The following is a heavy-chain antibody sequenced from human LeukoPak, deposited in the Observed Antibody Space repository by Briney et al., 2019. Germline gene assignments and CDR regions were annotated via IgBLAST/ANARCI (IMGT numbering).Heavy chain of an antibody. V-gene: IGHV4-4*07. CDR2: PYGSGIT. CDR3: ARLKFYDSTGYSPGYYMDV. Sequence: SETLSLTCTVSGGSIISNYWSWIRQSAGTGLGWIGRPYGSGITDYNPSLRSRVTMSLDTSRKQFSLRLTSVTAADTAVYYCARLKFYDSTGYSPGYYMDVWGKGTTVSVFS. D-gene: IGHD3-22*01. CDR1: GGSIISNY. J-gene: IGHJ6*03.